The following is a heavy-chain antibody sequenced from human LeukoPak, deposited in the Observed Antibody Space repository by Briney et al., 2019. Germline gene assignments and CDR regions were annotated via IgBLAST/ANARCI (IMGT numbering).Heavy chain of an antibody. CDR1: GYSISSGYY. CDR2: IYHSGST. V-gene: IGHV4-38-2*02. D-gene: IGHD3-3*01. J-gene: IGHJ6*03. Sequence: SETLSLTCTVSGYSISSGYYWGWIRQPPGKGLEWIGSIYHSGSTYYNPSLKGRVTISVDTSKNQFSLRLSSVTAADTAVYYCARDFLEWNSYYYYYMDVWGKGTTVTVSS. CDR3: ARDFLEWNSYYYYYMDV.